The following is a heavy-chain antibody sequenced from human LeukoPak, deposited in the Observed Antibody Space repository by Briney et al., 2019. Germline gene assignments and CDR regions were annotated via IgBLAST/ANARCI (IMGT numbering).Heavy chain of an antibody. V-gene: IGHV3-7*01. Sequence: GGSLRLSCAASGFITSDYWVSWVRQAPGKGLEWVANIRQDGESKYYVASVKGRFTIPRDDAKNSLYLQMNSLRDEDAAVYYCAREKWAKYDFWSGYSGCWGQGTLVTVSS. CDR1: GFITSDYW. J-gene: IGHJ1*01. CDR3: AREKWAKYDFWSGYSGC. D-gene: IGHD3-3*01. CDR2: IRQDGESK.